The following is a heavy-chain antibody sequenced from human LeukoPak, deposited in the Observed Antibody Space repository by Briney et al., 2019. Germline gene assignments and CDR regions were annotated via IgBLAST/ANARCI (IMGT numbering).Heavy chain of an antibody. CDR2: IYYSGST. Sequence: PSETLSLTCTVSGGSISSYYWSWIRQPPGKGLEWIGYIYYSGSTNYNPSLKSRVTISVDTSKNQFSLKLSSVTAADTAVYYCARGGDWADYWGQGTLVTVSS. V-gene: IGHV4-59*01. J-gene: IGHJ4*02. D-gene: IGHD2-21*02. CDR1: GGSISSYY. CDR3: ARGGDWADY.